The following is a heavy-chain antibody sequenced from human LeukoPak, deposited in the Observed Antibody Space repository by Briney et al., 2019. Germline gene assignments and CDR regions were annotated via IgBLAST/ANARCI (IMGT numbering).Heavy chain of an antibody. CDR2: INSDGSST. CDR3: ARNGRVAGKDAFDI. CDR1: GFTFSSYW. D-gene: IGHD3-10*01. J-gene: IGHJ3*02. Sequence: PGGSLRLSCAASGFTFSSYWMHWVRQAPGKGLVWVSRINSDGSSTSYADSVKGRFTISRDNAKNTLYLQMNSPRAEDTAVYYCARNGRVAGKDAFDIWGQGTMVTVSS. V-gene: IGHV3-74*01.